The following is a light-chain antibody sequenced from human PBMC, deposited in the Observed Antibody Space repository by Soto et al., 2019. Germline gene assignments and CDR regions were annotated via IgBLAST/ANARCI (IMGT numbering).Light chain of an antibody. CDR2: GAS. CDR1: QSVSSSY. CDR3: QQSTKWPPSNT. J-gene: IGKJ5*01. Sequence: EIVLTQSPGTLSLSPGERATLSCRASQSVSSSYLAWYQQKPGQAPRLLIYGASSRATGIPDRFSGSGSGTDFTLTVSSLEPEDFAVYYCQQSTKWPPSNTCGQGTRLEIK. V-gene: IGKV3D-20*02.